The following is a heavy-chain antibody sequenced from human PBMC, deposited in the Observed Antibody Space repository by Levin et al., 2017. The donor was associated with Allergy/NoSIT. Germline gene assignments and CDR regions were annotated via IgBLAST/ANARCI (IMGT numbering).Heavy chain of an antibody. D-gene: IGHD4-17*01. CDR1: TSNLSDYW. Sequence: NPGGSLRLSCVASTSNLSDYWMSWIRQAPGKGLEWVSYISHSGTPVSYADSVKGRFTMSRDNAKNSVYLQMNSLRDEDTAVYFCARGAREWELTVSPDYWGQGTLVTVSS. CDR2: ISHSGTPV. J-gene: IGHJ4*02. V-gene: IGHV3-11*01. CDR3: ARGAREWELTVSPDY.